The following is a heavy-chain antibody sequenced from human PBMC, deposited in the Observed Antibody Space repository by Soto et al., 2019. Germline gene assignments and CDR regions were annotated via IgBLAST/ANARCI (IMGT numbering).Heavy chain of an antibody. D-gene: IGHD2-21*01. CDR2: IYYSGTT. CDR3: ARGDWPTQMDV. CDR1: GGSISSSSYY. Sequence: SETLSLTCSVSGGSISSSSYYWGWIRQPPGKGLEWIGSIYYSGTTYYNPSLKSRVTISVDTSKNQVYLKLSSVTAADTAVYYRARGDWPTQMDVWGQGTTVTVSS. V-gene: IGHV4-39*01. J-gene: IGHJ6*02.